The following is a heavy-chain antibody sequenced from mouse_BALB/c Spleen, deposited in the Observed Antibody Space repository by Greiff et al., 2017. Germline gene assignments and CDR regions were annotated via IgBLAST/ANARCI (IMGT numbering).Heavy chain of an antibody. Sequence: VQLQQSGAELVRPGALVKLSCKASGFNIKDYYMHWVKQRPEQGLEWIGWIDPENGNTIYDPKFQGKASITADTSSNTAYLQLSSLTSEDTAVYYCARSKGYYGSSYEVAYWGQGTLVTVSA. J-gene: IGHJ3*01. CDR2: IDPENGNT. CDR1: GFNIKDYY. CDR3: ARSKGYYGSSYEVAY. V-gene: IGHV14-1*02. D-gene: IGHD1-1*01.